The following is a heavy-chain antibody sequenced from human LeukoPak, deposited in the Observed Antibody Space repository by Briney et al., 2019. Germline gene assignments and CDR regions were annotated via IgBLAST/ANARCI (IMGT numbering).Heavy chain of an antibody. CDR2: IIPIFGTA. CDR3: AGGYDYGDSHDAFDI. D-gene: IGHD4-17*01. J-gene: IGHJ3*02. CDR1: GGTFSSYA. Sequence: SVKVSCKASGGTFSSYAISWVRQAPGQGLEWMGGIIPIFGTANCAQKFQGRVTITADESTSTAYMELSSLRPEDKAVDCCAGGYDYGDSHDAFDIWGQGKMVTVSS. V-gene: IGHV1-69*13.